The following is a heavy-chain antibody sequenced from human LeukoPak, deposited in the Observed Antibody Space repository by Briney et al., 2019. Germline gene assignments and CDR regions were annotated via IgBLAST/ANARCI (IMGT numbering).Heavy chain of an antibody. CDR1: GFTFSSYW. V-gene: IGHV3-7*01. CDR3: AGIVVVAATYFDC. CDR2: IKQVGSEK. D-gene: IGHD2-15*01. Sequence: PGGTLRLSCAASGFTFSSYWMSWVREAPGKGLECGANIKQVGSEKYYVDSVRGRFTYSRDNAKYSLYLQMNSLRAEDTAVYYCAGIVVVAATYFDCWGQGTLVTVSS. J-gene: IGHJ4*02.